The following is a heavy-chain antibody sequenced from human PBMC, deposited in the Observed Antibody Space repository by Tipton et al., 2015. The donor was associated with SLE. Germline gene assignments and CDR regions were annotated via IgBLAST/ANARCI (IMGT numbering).Heavy chain of an antibody. CDR2: IHHGGSA. V-gene: IGHV4-59*01. CDR1: GGSISSYY. D-gene: IGHD3-16*01. Sequence: TLSLTCTVSGGSISSYYWSWIRQPPGKGLEWIASIHHGGSANYNPSLQSRVTISRDPSKNQFSLKLTSATAADTAVYYCARDQVGVGDFDFWGLGTLVTVSS. CDR3: ARDQVGVGDFDF. J-gene: IGHJ4*02.